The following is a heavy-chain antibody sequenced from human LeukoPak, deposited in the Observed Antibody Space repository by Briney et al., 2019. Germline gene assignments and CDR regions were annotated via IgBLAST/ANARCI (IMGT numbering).Heavy chain of an antibody. D-gene: IGHD2-2*01. V-gene: IGHV1-2*02. Sequence: GASVKVSCKASGYSFTGYYIHWVRQAPGQGLELMGWINPNNGDRNYAQKFQGRVTMTRDTSISTAYMELSRLTSDDTAVYYCARSFSFYYGMDVWGQGTTVTVSS. CDR3: ARSFSFYYGMDV. CDR1: GYSFTGYY. CDR2: INPNNGDR. J-gene: IGHJ6*02.